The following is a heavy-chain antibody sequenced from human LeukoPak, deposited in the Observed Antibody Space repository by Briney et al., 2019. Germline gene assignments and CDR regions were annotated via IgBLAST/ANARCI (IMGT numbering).Heavy chain of an antibody. V-gene: IGHV4-59*08. D-gene: IGHD6-19*01. J-gene: IGHJ4*02. CDR1: GGVISGNY. Sequence: PSETLSLTCNVSGGVISGNYWSWIRQSPGKGLEWIGNIYYSGGTNYNPSLKSRVTISVDMSKNQFSLKVSSATAADTAVYYCARRAAGYFFDYWGQGTLVTVSS. CDR2: IYYSGGT. CDR3: ARRAAGYFFDY.